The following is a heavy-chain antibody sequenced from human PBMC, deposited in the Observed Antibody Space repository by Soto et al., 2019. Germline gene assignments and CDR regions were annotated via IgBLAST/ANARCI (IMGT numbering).Heavy chain of an antibody. CDR3: ARDKITGLFDY. CDR2: MYYGRTT. D-gene: IGHD2-8*02. Sequence: SETLSLTCTVSGGSISSYYWNWIRQPPGKGREWVGYMYYGRTTNYNPSLKSRVTISGDTSKNQLSLKLSSVTAADTAVYYCARDKITGLFDYWGQGTLVSVAS. V-gene: IGHV4-59*01. CDR1: GGSISSYY. J-gene: IGHJ4*02.